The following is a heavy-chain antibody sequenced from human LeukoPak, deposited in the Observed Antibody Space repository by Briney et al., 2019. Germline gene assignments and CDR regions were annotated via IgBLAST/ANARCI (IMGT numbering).Heavy chain of an antibody. CDR1: GGSISSYY. V-gene: IGHV4-4*07. Sequence: SETLSLTCTVSGGSISSYYWSWIRQPAGKGLEWIGRIYTSGSTNYNPSLKSRVTVSVDTSKNQFSLKLSSVTAADTAVYYCARERCSSTSCYSCYYYYMDVWGKGTTVTVSS. D-gene: IGHD2-2*01. CDR3: ARERCSSTSCYSCYYYYMDV. CDR2: IYTSGST. J-gene: IGHJ6*03.